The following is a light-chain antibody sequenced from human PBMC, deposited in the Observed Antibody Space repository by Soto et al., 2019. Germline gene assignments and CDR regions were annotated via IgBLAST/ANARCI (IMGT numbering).Light chain of an antibody. CDR1: QSISSY. CDR3: QQYNDYSWT. J-gene: IGKJ1*01. V-gene: IGKV1-5*03. Sequence: DIQMTQSPSSLSASVGDRVTITCRASQSISSYLNWYQQKPGKAPRLLIYKASTLEIGVPSRFSGSGSGTEFTLTISSLQPDDVATYYCQQYNDYSWTFGQGTKVDIK. CDR2: KAS.